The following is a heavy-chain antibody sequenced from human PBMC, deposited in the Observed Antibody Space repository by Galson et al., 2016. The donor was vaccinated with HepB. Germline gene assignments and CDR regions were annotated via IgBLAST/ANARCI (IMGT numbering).Heavy chain of an antibody. CDR1: AGSISRYY. V-gene: IGHV4-59*01. J-gene: IGHJ4*02. CDR2: INHSGST. Sequence: ETLSLPCSVSAGSISRYYWSWIRQPPGKGLEWIGYINHSGSTSYNPSLKSRVTISVDTSTDQISLRLRSVTSADTAVFYCARSNSWSRYFDYWGQGSLVTVSS. CDR3: ARSNSWSRYFDY. D-gene: IGHD2/OR15-2a*01.